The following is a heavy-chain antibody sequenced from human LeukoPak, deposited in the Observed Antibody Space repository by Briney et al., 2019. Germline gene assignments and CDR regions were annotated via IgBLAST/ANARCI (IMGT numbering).Heavy chain of an antibody. CDR2: IYWDDDK. CDR3: ARNVLVPAATDAFDI. D-gene: IGHD2-2*01. CDR1: GFSLSTSGVG. V-gene: IGHV2-5*02. J-gene: IGHJ3*02. Sequence: SGPTLVKPTQTLTLTCTFSGFSLSTSGVGVGWIRQPPGKALEWLALIYWDDDKRYSPSLKSRLTITKDTSKNQVVLTMTNMDPVDTATYYCARNVLVPAATDAFDIWGQGTMVTVSS.